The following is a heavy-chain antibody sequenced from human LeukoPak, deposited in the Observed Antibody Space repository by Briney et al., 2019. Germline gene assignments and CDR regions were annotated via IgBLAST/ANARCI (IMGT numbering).Heavy chain of an antibody. CDR3: ARGDLGYGGNSDYYYYYMDV. Sequence: SETLSLTCTVSGGSISSYYWSWIRQPPGKGLEWIGYIYYSGSTNYNPSLKSQVTISVDTSKNQFSLKLSSVTAADTAVYYCARGDLGYGGNSDYYYYYMDVWGKGTTVTVSS. D-gene: IGHD4-23*01. V-gene: IGHV4-59*01. J-gene: IGHJ6*03. CDR1: GGSISSYY. CDR2: IYYSGST.